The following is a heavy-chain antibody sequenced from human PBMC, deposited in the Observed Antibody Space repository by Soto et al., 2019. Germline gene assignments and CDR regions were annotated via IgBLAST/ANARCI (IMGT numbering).Heavy chain of an antibody. J-gene: IGHJ4*02. CDR3: ASSLLVGYGLEGESD. CDR2: ISAYNGNT. CDR1: GYTFTSYG. Sequence: QVQLVQSGAEVKKPGASVKVSCKASGYTFTSYGITSVRQAPGQGLDRLGWISAYNGNTNYAHKLQGKVTMTTDTSTSTAYMELRRLRSDDTAVYYCASSLLVGYGLEGESDWGQGTLVTVSS. V-gene: IGHV1-18*01. D-gene: IGHD5-18*01.